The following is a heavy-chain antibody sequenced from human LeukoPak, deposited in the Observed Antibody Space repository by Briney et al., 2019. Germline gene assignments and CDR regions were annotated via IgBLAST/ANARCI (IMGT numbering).Heavy chain of an antibody. CDR1: GFTFSSYE. Sequence: PGGSLRLSCAASGFTFSSYEMNWVRQAPGKGLEWLSHISNSGSSIQYADSVKGRFTISRDNAKNSLYLQMNSLRVEDTAVYYCARTRDGPLAYWGQGTLVTASS. J-gene: IGHJ4*02. D-gene: IGHD5-24*01. V-gene: IGHV3-48*03. CDR2: ISNSGSSI. CDR3: ARTRDGPLAY.